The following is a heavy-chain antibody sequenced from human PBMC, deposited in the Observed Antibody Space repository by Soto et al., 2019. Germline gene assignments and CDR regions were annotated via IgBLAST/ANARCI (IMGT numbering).Heavy chain of an antibody. CDR1: GGSISSYY. Sequence: SETLSLTCTVSGGSISSYYWSWIRQPPGKGLEWIGYIYYSGSTNYNPSLKSRVTISVDTSKNQFSLKLSSVTAADTAVYYCARHVSILHYFDYWGQGTLVTVSS. CDR2: IYYSGST. V-gene: IGHV4-59*08. J-gene: IGHJ4*02. CDR3: ARHVSILHYFDY.